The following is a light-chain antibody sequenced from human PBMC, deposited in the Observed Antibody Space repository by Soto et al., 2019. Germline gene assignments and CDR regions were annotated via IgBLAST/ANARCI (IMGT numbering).Light chain of an antibody. J-gene: IGKJ1*01. V-gene: IGKV1-39*01. CDR1: QSINTY. CDR3: QQTYSSPWM. Sequence: DIQMAQSPSSLSASVGDRLTITCRASQSINTYLNWYQQKPGKGPKLLIYTASTLLSGVPSRFSGSGSGTDFTLTINSLQPEDFAGYYCQQTYSSPWMFGQGTKVDIK. CDR2: TAS.